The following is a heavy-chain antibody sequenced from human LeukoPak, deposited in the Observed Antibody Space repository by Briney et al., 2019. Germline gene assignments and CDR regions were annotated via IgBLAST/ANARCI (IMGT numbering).Heavy chain of an antibody. J-gene: IGHJ1*01. V-gene: IGHV3-23*01. D-gene: IGHD2-2*01. Sequence: GGSLRLSCAASGFTFSSYAMSWVRQAPGKGLEWVSAISGSGGSTYYADSVKGRFTISRDNSKNTLYLQMNSLRAEDTAVYYCAKTCSSTSCHNGYFQHWGQGTLVTVSS. CDR2: ISGSGGST. CDR3: AKTCSSTSCHNGYFQH. CDR1: GFTFSSYA.